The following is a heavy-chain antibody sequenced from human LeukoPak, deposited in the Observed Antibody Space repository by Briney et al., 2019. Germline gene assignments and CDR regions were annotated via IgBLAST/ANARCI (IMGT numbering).Heavy chain of an antibody. J-gene: IGHJ4*02. CDR2: ISAYNGNT. D-gene: IGHD2-15*01. V-gene: IGHV1-18*04. CDR1: GYTFTSYG. CDR3: ARDPEDIVVVVAATPPLDY. Sequence: ASVKVSCKASGYTFTSYGISWVRQAPGQGLEWMGWISAYNGNTNYAQKLQGRVTVTTDTSTSTAYMELRSLRSDDTAVYYCARDPEDIVVVVAATPPLDYWGQGTLVTVSS.